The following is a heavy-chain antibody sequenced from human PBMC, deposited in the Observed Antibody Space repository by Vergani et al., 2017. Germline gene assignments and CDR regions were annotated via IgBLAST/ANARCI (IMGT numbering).Heavy chain of an antibody. Sequence: QVQLVESGPGLVKPSETLSLTCTASGGSFSSYYWNWIRQPAGKGLEWVGRVFHTGTADYNPSLNSRVKLSVNKSKNQVSLKLTAVTAADTAIYYCARSFGYITSPGRFDPWGQGTLVVVSS. D-gene: IGHD2-2*01. CDR3: ARSFGYITSPGRFDP. CDR1: GGSFSSYY. J-gene: IGHJ5*02. V-gene: IGHV4-4*07. CDR2: VFHTGTA.